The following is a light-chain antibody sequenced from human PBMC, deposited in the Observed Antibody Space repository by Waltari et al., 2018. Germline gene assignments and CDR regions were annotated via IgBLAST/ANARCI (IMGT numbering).Light chain of an antibody. CDR2: EVT. J-gene: IGLJ1*01. CDR1: RNDVGSYSY. Sequence: QSAPTQPASVSASPGQSITISCTGTRNDVGSYSYVSWYRQYPGKAPELLIYEVTHRPSGVSYRFSGSRSGSTASLTISGLQTEDEANYFCCSYTTTTTLVFGTGTKVIVL. CDR3: CSYTTTTTLV. V-gene: IGLV2-14*01.